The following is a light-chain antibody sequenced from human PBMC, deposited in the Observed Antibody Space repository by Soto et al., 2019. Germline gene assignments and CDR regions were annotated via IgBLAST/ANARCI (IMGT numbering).Light chain of an antibody. CDR2: GAS. J-gene: IGKJ5*01. V-gene: IGKV3-15*01. CDR3: HQYNNWPPFT. Sequence: ELVMTQSPVTLSVSPGERATLSCRASQSVSNNLAWYQQKLGQAPSLLIYGASTRATGIPARFSGSGSGTEFHLTISSRQSEDFAVYYCHQYNNWPPFTFGQGTRLEIK. CDR1: QSVSNN.